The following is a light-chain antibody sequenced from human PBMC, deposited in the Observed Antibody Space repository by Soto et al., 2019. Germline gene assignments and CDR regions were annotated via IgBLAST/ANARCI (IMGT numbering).Light chain of an antibody. CDR3: HQHRTESTIS. J-gene: IGKJ5*01. CDR2: AVS. V-gene: IGKV3-20*01. Sequence: GFTQSPFTXSSLTSQRATLPCRASRSVSSNYLGWYKKKHSKDKXLXXXAVSTTDNGIQDRFRGSGSGTDLTLTISRRELEPSERYFCHQHRTESTISFGQGTRLEI. CDR1: RSVSSNY.